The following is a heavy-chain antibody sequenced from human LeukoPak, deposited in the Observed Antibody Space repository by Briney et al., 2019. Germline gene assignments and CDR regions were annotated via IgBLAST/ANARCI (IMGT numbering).Heavy chain of an antibody. CDR1: GFAFSSYG. CDR3: AKVFSSSWYSPLDY. Sequence: GGSLRLSCAASGFAFSSYGMHWVRQAPGKGLEWVAVISYDGSNKYYADSVKGRFTTSRDNSKNTLYLQMNSLRAEDTAVYYCAKVFSSSWYSPLDYWGQGTLVTVSS. CDR2: ISYDGSNK. D-gene: IGHD6-13*01. V-gene: IGHV3-30*18. J-gene: IGHJ4*02.